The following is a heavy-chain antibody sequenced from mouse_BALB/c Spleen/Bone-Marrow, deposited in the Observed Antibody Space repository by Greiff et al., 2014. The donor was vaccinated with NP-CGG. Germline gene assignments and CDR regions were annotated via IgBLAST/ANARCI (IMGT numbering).Heavy chain of an antibody. CDR3: ARNKNDYDGTLAY. CDR1: GFSLTSYG. CDR2: IWSGGST. D-gene: IGHD2-4*01. V-gene: IGHV2-4-1*01. J-gene: IGHJ3*01. Sequence: QVQLQQSGPGLVQPSQSLSITCTVSGFSLTSYGAHWVRQSPGKGLEWLGVIWSGGSTDYNAAFISRLSISKDNSKIQVFFKMNSLQADDTAIYYCARNKNDYDGTLAYWGQGTLVTVSA.